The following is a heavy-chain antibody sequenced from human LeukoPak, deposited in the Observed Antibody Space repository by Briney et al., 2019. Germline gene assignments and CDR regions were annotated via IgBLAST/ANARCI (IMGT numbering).Heavy chain of an antibody. CDR1: GFTFSGSA. Sequence: GGSLKLSCAASGFTFSGSAMHWVRQASGKGLEWVGRIRTKANSYATTYAASVKDRFTISRDDSKNMAYLQVNSLKSEDTAVYYCAARLVAVTGHDYRGQGTLVTVSS. D-gene: IGHD1-20*01. CDR2: IRTKANSYAT. V-gene: IGHV3-73*01. CDR3: AARLVAVTGHDY. J-gene: IGHJ4*02.